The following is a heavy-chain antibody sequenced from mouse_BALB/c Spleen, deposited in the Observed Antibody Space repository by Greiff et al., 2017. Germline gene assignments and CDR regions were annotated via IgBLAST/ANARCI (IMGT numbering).Heavy chain of an antibody. CDR1: GYSITSGYY. D-gene: IGHD2-3*01. Sequence: EESGPGLVKPSQSLSLTCSVTGYSITSGYYWNWIRQFPGNKLEWMGYISYDGSNNYNPSLKNRISITRDTSKNQFFLKLNSVTTEDTATYYCARDDDGYPYWYFDVWGAGTTVTVSS. V-gene: IGHV3-6*02. J-gene: IGHJ1*01. CDR3: ARDDDGYPYWYFDV. CDR2: ISYDGSN.